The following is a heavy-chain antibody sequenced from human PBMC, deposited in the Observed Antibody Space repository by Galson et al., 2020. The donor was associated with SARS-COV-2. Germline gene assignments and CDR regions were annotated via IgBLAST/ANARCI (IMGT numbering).Heavy chain of an antibody. CDR1: GGTFSRYA. J-gene: IGHJ6*02. D-gene: IGHD3-3*01. Sequence: SVKVSCQASGGTFSRYAISWVRQAPGQGLEWMGGIIPIFGTTNYAQKLQGRVTLTADESTSTAFMELSSLRSEDTAEYYCARGPYYDFWSGDSYYYGLDVWGQGTTVTVSS. V-gene: IGHV1-69*13. CDR2: IIPIFGTT. CDR3: ARGPYYDFWSGDSYYYGLDV.